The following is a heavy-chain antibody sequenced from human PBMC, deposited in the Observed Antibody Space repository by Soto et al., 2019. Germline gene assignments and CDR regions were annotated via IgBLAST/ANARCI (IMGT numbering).Heavy chain of an antibody. CDR1: GFTFSNYG. Sequence: QVQVVESGGGVVQPGRSLRLSCAASGFTFSNYGIHWVRQAPGNGLEWVAVISRDGSVRYYADSVKGRFTISRDNSKNTLYLQVNYLRPEDTAVYYCAKEYCGGHCSSDYFDYWGQGTLVTVSS. CDR2: ISRDGSVR. V-gene: IGHV3-30*18. CDR3: AKEYCGGHCSSDYFDY. D-gene: IGHD2-21*01. J-gene: IGHJ4*02.